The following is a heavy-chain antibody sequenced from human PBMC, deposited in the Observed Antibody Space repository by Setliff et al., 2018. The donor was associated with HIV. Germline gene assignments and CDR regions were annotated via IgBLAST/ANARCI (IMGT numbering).Heavy chain of an antibody. CDR1: GYSISSGFY. Sequence: SSETLSLTCTVSGYSISSGFYGGWIRQPPGKGLEWIGRIYRSGSTHYNPSLKSRVTISVDTSKNQFSLILSSVTAADTAVYYCAREGCSSTSCYSDYWGQGTLVTVSS. J-gene: IGHJ4*02. V-gene: IGHV4-38-2*02. D-gene: IGHD2-2*01. CDR2: IYRSGST. CDR3: AREGCSSTSCYSDY.